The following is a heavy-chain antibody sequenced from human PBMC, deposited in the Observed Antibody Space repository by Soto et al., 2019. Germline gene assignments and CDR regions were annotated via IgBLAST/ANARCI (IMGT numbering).Heavy chain of an antibody. CDR3: IYSYDSGTHFHVDY. CDR1: GFTFTNAW. Sequence: GGSLRLSCAASGFTFTNAWIHWVRQAPGKGLEWVGRIKSRTDGGTTDLAAPVKGRFTLSRDDSKDTVYLQMNSLKSEDSAVYYCIYSYDSGTHFHVDYSGRGTLDTVSA. CDR2: IKSRTDGGTT. D-gene: IGHD3-22*01. J-gene: IGHJ4*02. V-gene: IGHV3-15*01.